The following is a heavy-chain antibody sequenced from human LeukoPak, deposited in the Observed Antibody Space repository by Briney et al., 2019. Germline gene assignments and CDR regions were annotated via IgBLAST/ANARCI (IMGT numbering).Heavy chain of an antibody. CDR2: ISSSSSYI. CDR3: ARVLSAAGFDFDY. CDR1: GFTFSSYS. V-gene: IGHV3-21*01. J-gene: IGHJ4*02. D-gene: IGHD3-10*01. Sequence: PGGSLRLSCADSGFTFSSYSMNWVRQAPGKGLEWVSSISSSSSYIYYADSVKGRFTISRDNAKNSLYLQMNSLRAEDTAVYYCARVLSAAGFDFDYWGQGTLVTVSS.